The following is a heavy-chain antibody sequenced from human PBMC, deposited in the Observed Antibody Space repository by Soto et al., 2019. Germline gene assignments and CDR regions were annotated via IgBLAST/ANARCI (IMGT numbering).Heavy chain of an antibody. D-gene: IGHD4-17*01. J-gene: IGHJ6*03. V-gene: IGHV4-31*03. CDR2: IYYSGST. CDR1: GGSISSGGYD. CDR3: ARGKSRVTTRHYYYYMDV. Sequence: PSETLSLTCTVSGGSISSGGYDGSWIRQHPGKGLEWIGYIYYSGSTYYNPSLKSRVTISVDTSKNQFSLKLSSVTAADTAVYYCARGKSRVTTRHYYYYMDVWGKGTTVTVSS.